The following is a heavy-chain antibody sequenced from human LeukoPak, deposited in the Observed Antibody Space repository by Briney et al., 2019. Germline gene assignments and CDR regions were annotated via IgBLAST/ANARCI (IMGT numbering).Heavy chain of an antibody. CDR2: ISGSGGST. CDR1: GFTFNSSA. CDR3: ANVSGYCTNGVGFSYY. D-gene: IGHD2-8*01. V-gene: IGHV3-23*01. Sequence: GGSLRLSCAASGFTFNSSAMSWVRQAPGKGLEWVSAISGSGGSTYYYADSVKARFTISIDNSKNTLYLQMNSLGAEDTAVYYCANVSGYCTNGVGFSYYWGQGTMVTVSS. J-gene: IGHJ4*02.